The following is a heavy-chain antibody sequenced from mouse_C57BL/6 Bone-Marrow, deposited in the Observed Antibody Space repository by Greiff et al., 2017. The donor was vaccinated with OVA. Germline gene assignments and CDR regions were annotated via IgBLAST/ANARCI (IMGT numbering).Heavy chain of an antibody. CDR2: ISSGGRYT. J-gene: IGHJ4*01. D-gene: IGHD2-3*01. Sequence: EVKLQESGGDLVKPGGSLKLSCAASGFTFSSYGMSWVRQTPDKRLEWVATISSGGRYTYYPDSVKGRFTISRDNAKNTLYLQMSSLKSEDTAMYYCARYDGYYVGYAMDYWGQGTSVTVSS. V-gene: IGHV5-6*01. CDR3: ARYDGYYVGYAMDY. CDR1: GFTFSSYG.